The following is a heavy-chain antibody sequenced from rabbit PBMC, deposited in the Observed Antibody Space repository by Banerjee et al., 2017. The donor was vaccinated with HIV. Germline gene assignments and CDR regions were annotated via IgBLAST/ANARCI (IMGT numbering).Heavy chain of an antibody. D-gene: IGHD4-1*01. J-gene: IGHJ4*01. CDR1: GFSFSNKYV. V-gene: IGHV1S45*01. CDR2: INTSSGNT. CDR3: ARDLAGVIGWNFGL. Sequence: QEHLVESGGGLVQPEGSLTLTCTASGFSFSNKYVMCWVRQAPGKGLEWIACINTSSGNTVYANWAKGRFTISKTSTTVDLKMTSLTAADTATYLCARDLAGVIGWNFGLWGPGTLVTVS.